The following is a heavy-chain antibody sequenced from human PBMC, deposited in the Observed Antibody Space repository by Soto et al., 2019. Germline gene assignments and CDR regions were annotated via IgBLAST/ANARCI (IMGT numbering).Heavy chain of an antibody. CDR1: GGSLSGYF. CDR3: ARGGSGDIVVVAAIDY. V-gene: IGHV4-34*09. J-gene: IGHJ4*02. CDR2: INYSGST. D-gene: IGHD2-15*01. Sequence: SETLSLTCAVYGGSLSGYFWSWVRQPPGKGLEWIGDINYSGSTNYNPSLKSRVTISADTSKHQFSLKLSSVTAADTAVYYCARGGSGDIVVVAAIDYWGQGTLVTVS.